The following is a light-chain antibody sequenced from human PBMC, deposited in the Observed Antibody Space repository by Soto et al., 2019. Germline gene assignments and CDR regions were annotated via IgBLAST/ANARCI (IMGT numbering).Light chain of an antibody. CDR2: SND. V-gene: IGLV1-44*01. Sequence: QLVLTQPPSASGTPGQRVIISCSGSSSNIGSNTVNWYQQLPGTAPKLLIYSNDQRPSGVPDRFSASKSGTTASLAISGLQSEVEADYYCAAWDDSLYGWVFGGGTKVTVL. J-gene: IGLJ3*02. CDR1: SSNIGSNT. CDR3: AAWDDSLYGWV.